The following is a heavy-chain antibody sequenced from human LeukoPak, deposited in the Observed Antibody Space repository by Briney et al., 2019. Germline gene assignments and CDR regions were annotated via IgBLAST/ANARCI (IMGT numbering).Heavy chain of an antibody. CDR1: GFTVSDYY. Sequence: GGSLRLSCAVSGFTVSDYYMSWVRQSPGKGLEWISYITSSGGSTKYADSVKGRFTIPRDNAKNSVALQMNSLRAEDTAVYYCTRERRGNYFAFESWGQGTLVTVPS. CDR3: TRERRGNYFAFES. D-gene: IGHD3-16*01. V-gene: IGHV3-11*01. J-gene: IGHJ4*02. CDR2: ITSSGGST.